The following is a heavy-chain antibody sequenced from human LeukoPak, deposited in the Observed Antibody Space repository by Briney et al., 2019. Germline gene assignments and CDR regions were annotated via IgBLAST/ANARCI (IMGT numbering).Heavy chain of an antibody. CDR2: INPNSGGT. J-gene: IGHJ3*02. V-gene: IGHV1-2*02. D-gene: IGHD6-13*01. CDR1: GYTFTGYY. Sequence: ASVKVSCKASGYTFTGYYMHWVRQAPGQELEWTGWINPNSGGTNYAQKFQGRVTMTRDTSISTAYMELSRLRSDDTAVYYCARFYSSSSHDAFDIWGQGTMVTVSS. CDR3: ARFYSSSSHDAFDI.